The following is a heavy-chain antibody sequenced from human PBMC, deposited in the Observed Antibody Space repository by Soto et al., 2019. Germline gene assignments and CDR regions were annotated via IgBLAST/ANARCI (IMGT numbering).Heavy chain of an antibody. CDR2: ISSSSSYI. V-gene: IGHV3-21*01. CDR1: GFTFSSYS. CDR3: AREELLSGYDLYYFDY. D-gene: IGHD5-12*01. J-gene: IGHJ4*02. Sequence: GGSLRLSCAASGFTFSSYSMNWVRQAPGKGLEWVSSISSSSSYIYYADSVKGRFTISRDNAKNSLYLQMNSLRAEDTAVYYCAREELLSGYDLYYFDYWGQGTLVTVSS.